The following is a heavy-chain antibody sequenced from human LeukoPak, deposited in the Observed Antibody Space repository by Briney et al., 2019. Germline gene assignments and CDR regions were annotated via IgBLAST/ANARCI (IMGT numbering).Heavy chain of an antibody. CDR3: ARDSITMVRGVRKYYFDY. V-gene: IGHV3-48*01. D-gene: IGHD3-10*01. J-gene: IGHJ4*02. CDR1: GFTFSSYS. CDR2: ISSSSSTI. Sequence: GGSLRLSCAASGFTFSSYSMNWVRQAPGKGLEWVSYISSSSSTIYYADSVKGRFTISRDNAKNSLYLQMNSLRAEDTAVYYCARDSITMVRGVRKYYFDYWGQGTLVTVSS.